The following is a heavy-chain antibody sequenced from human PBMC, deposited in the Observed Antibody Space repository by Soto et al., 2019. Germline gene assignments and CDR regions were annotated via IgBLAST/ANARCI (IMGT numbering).Heavy chain of an antibody. CDR2: ISYDGSNK. CDR3: AKELRWEYYFDY. J-gene: IGHJ4*02. Sequence: QVQLVESGGGVVQPGRSLRLSCAASGFTFSIYGMHWVRQAPGKGLEWVAVISYDGSNKYYADSVKGRFTISRDNSKNTLYLQMNSLRAEDTAVYYCAKELRWEYYFDYWGQGTLVTVSS. D-gene: IGHD4-17*01. V-gene: IGHV3-30*18. CDR1: GFTFSIYG.